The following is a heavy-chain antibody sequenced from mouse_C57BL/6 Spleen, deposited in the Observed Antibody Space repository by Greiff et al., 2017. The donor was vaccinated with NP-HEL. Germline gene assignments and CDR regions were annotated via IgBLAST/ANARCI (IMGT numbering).Heavy chain of an antibody. V-gene: IGHV5-4*01. Sequence: EVQLVESGGGLVKPGGSLKLSCAASGFTFSSYAMSWVRQTPEKRLEWVATISDGGSYTYYPDNVKGRFTISRDNAKNNLYLQMSHLKSEETAMYYCAGESYDCFAYWGQGTLVTVSA. CDR1: GFTFSSYA. J-gene: IGHJ3*01. CDR2: ISDGGSYT. CDR3: AGESYDCFAY. D-gene: IGHD2-4*01.